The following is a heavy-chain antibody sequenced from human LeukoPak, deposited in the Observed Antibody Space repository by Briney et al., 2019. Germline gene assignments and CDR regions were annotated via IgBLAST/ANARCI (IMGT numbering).Heavy chain of an antibody. CDR3: ARVLPRDFGRLNWFDP. CDR1: GGTFSSYA. V-gene: IGHV1-8*03. J-gene: IGHJ5*02. Sequence: GASVKVSCKASGGTFSSYAINWVRQATGQGLEWMEWMNPNSGNTGYAQKFQGRVTITRNTSISTAYMELSSLRSEDTAVYYCARVLPRDFGRLNWFDPWGQGTLVTVSS. D-gene: IGHD3-10*01. CDR2: MNPNSGNT.